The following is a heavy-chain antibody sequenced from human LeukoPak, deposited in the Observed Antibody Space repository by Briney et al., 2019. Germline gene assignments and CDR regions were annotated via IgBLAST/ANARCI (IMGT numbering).Heavy chain of an antibody. CDR2: INHSGST. J-gene: IGHJ4*02. CDR3: ARRSTVTTVPLVYFDY. Sequence: PSETLSLTCAVYGGSFSGYYWSWIRQPPGKGLEWIGEINHSGSTNYNPSLKSRVTISVDTSKNQFSLKLSSVTAADTAVYYCARRSTVTTVPLVYFDYWGQGTLVTVSS. D-gene: IGHD4-11*01. CDR1: GGSFSGYY. V-gene: IGHV4-34*01.